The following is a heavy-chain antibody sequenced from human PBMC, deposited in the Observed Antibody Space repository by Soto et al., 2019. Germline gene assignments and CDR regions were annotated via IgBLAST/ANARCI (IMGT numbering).Heavy chain of an antibody. D-gene: IGHD3-3*01. CDR2: INAGNGNT. CDR3: ARGYLEWLLYPRQFDH. V-gene: IGHV1-3*01. CDR1: GYTLPSYA. Sequence: ASVKVSCKASGYTLPSYAIYWVRQAPGQRLEWMGWINAGNGNTRYSEKFQARVTITRDKSASTAYMELSSLKSEDTAVYYCARGYLEWLLYPRQFDHWGQGTLVTVSS. J-gene: IGHJ4*02.